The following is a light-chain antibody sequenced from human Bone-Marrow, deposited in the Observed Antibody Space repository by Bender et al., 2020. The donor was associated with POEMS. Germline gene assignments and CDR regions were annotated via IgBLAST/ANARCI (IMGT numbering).Light chain of an antibody. V-gene: IGLV3-25*03. CDR3: QSVDNGGRPLWV. CDR2: NNI. CDR1: TLTHHY. Sequence: SSELTQPPSVSVSPGQTASITCSGETLTHHYVYWYKQRPGQAPLLLIYNNIERSSGIPERFSGSYSGTRVTLTIAGVLAEDEADYYCQSVDNGGRPLWVFGGGTKLTVL. J-gene: IGLJ3*02.